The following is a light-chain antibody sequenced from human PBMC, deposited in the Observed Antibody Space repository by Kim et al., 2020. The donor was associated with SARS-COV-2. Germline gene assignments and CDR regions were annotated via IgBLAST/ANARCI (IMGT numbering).Light chain of an antibody. Sequence: LEKAVRITCQGDSLRTYYAAWYQQKPGQAPVLVIYGKNNRPSGIPDRFSGSSSGNTASLTITGAQAEDEADYYCNSRDSSGNHLVIFGGGTQLTVL. CDR3: NSRDSSGNHLVI. CDR2: GKN. CDR1: SLRTYY. J-gene: IGLJ2*01. V-gene: IGLV3-19*01.